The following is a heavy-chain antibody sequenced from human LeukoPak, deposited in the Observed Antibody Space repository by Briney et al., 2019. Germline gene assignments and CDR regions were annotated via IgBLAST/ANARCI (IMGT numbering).Heavy chain of an antibody. CDR2: IYHSGST. CDR1: GYSISSGYY. D-gene: IGHD3-22*01. J-gene: IGHJ4*02. V-gene: IGHV4-38-2*02. Sequence: SETLSLTCTVSGYSISSGYYWGWIRPPPGKGLEWIGSIYHSGSTYYNPSLKSRVTISVDTSKNQFSLKLSSVTAADTAVYYCARGGYYYDSSAPGYWGQGTLVTVSS. CDR3: ARGGYYYDSSAPGY.